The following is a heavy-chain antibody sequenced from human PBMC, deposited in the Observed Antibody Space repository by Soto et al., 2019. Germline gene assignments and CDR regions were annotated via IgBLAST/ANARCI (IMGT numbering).Heavy chain of an antibody. Sequence: GGSLRLSCAASGFTFSSYGMHWVRQAPGKGLEWVAVIWYDGSNKYYADSVKGRFTISRDNSKNTLYLQMNSLRAEDTAVYYCARPSTLGDYYYYYGMDVWGQGTTVTVSS. CDR2: IWYDGSNK. CDR1: GFTFSSYG. CDR3: ARPSTLGDYYYYYGMDV. V-gene: IGHV3-33*01. J-gene: IGHJ6*02.